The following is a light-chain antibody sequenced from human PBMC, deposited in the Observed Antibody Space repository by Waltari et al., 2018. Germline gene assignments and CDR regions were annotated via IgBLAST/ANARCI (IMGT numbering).Light chain of an antibody. CDR1: QSITNNY. J-gene: IGKJ1*01. V-gene: IGKV3-20*01. CDR3: QQYGSSPPT. Sequence: EIVLTQSPGTLSLSPGERATLSCRASQSITNNYLAWDQQKPGQAPRLLIYGASSRATGIPDRFSGSESGTDFTLTISRLEPEDFAVYVCQQYGSSPPTFGQGTKVEIK. CDR2: GAS.